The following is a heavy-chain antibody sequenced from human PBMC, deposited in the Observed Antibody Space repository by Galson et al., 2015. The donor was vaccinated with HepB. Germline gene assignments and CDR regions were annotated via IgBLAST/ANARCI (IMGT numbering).Heavy chain of an antibody. D-gene: IGHD1-7*01. CDR1: GFTFSNYA. V-gene: IGHV3-30-3*01. J-gene: IGHJ4*02. CDR3: ATGDALTFGNWYYFSR. Sequence: SLRLSCAASGFTFSNYAIHWVRQAPGKGLEWVAVISSDGNKKFYADSVKGRFTISRDNSKSTLFLQVNSLSAEDTAVYYCATGDALTFGNWYYFSRWGQGTLVTVSS. CDR2: ISSDGNKK.